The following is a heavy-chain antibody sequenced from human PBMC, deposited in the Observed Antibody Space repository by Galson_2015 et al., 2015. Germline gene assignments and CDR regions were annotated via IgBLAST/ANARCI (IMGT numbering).Heavy chain of an antibody. CDR1: GFTVSSNY. J-gene: IGHJ6*04. CDR2: IYRDDST. V-gene: IGHV3-53*01. CDR3: AREGLRETIFAVAA. D-gene: IGHD3-3*01. Sequence: SLRLACAASGFTVSSNYMSWVRQAPGKGLEWVSVIYRDDSTYYADSLKGRFTISRDNSKNMLYLQMNSLRVEDTAVYYCAREGLRETIFAVAAWGKGTSVTVSS.